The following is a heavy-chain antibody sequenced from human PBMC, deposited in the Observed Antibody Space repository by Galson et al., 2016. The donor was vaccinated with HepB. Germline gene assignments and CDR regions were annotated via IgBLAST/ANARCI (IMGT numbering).Heavy chain of an antibody. D-gene: IGHD2-15*01. J-gene: IGHJ5*02. CDR1: GGTFSGYY. Sequence: SETLSLTCAVYGGTFSGYYWSWIRQPPGKGLQWLGDVNHLGNTNYNPYLKNRVTVSVDTSKNQVSLKVMSVTAADTAVYYCVRTGPHRVCSGSTCRRKEGGGWCDPGGQGTLVTVSS. V-gene: IGHV4-34*01. CDR2: VNHLGNT. CDR3: VRTGPHRVCSGSTCRRKEGGGWCDP.